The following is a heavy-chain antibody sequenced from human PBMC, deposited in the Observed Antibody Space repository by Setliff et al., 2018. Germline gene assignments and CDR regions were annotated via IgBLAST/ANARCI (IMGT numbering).Heavy chain of an antibody. CDR3: ARDLGHGGDSDY. V-gene: IGHV4-38-2*02. CDR1: GYSISSGYI. D-gene: IGHD2-21*02. Sequence: SETLSLTCTVSGYSISSGYIWGWIRQPPGKGLEWVGNIGHTGSTNYNPSLKSRLTISRDTSKNQVSLKLNSVTATDTVVYYCARDLGHGGDSDYWGQGILVTVSS. CDR2: IGHTGST. J-gene: IGHJ4*02.